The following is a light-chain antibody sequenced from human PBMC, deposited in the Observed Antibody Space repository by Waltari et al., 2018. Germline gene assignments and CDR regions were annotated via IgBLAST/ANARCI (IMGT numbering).Light chain of an antibody. J-gene: IGKJ1*01. CDR2: LGS. CDR3: MQALQTPPT. V-gene: IGKV2-28*01. Sequence: DIVMPQSPLSLHVTPGEPAPISCRSSQSLLHSNGYNYLDWYLQKPGQSPQLLIYLGSNRASGVPDRFSGSGSGTDFTLKISRVEAEDVGVYYCMQALQTPPTFGQGTKVEIK. CDR1: QSLLHSNGYNY.